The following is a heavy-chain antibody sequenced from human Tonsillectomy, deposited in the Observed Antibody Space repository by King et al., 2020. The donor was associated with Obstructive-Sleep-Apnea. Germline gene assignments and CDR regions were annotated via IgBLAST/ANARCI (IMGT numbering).Heavy chain of an antibody. D-gene: IGHD6-19*01. CDR3: ARDMSSGWYGPLDH. CDR2: INWNSATI. V-gene: IGHV3-9*01. J-gene: IGHJ4*02. Sequence: VQLVESGGGLVQPGRSLRLSCAASGFTFDDYAMHWVRQSPGRGLEWVSGINWNSATIGYADSVKGRLTVSRDNAKNSLFLQMNSLRPEDTALYYCARDMSSGWYGPLDHWGQGTLLTVSS. CDR1: GFTFDDYA.